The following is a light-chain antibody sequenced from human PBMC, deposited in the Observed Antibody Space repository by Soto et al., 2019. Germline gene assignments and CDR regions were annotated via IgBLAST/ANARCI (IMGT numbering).Light chain of an antibody. Sequence: DVVMTQSPLSLPVTLGQPASISCRSSRSLLYSDGNTYLNWFHQRPGQPPRRLIYKVSNRDSGVPVRFSGSGSGTDFTLKISRVEAEDVGVYYCMQGVYWPPGRAFGQGTKVEIK. CDR2: KVS. V-gene: IGKV2-30*01. CDR3: MQGVYWPPGRA. CDR1: RSLLYSDGNTY. J-gene: IGKJ1*01.